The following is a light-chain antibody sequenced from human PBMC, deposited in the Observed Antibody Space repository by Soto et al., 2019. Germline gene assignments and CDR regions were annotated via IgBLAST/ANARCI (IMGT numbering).Light chain of an antibody. J-gene: IGLJ3*02. Sequence: QSVLTQPPSASGTPGQRVAISCSGSSSDIGSNTVNWYQHLPGTAPQLLMYSDNQRPSGVTDRFSGSKSGTSASLAISGLQSEDDGDYYCASWDDSLNGLVFGGGTKLTVL. CDR3: ASWDDSLNGLV. CDR1: SSDIGSNT. V-gene: IGLV1-44*01. CDR2: SDN.